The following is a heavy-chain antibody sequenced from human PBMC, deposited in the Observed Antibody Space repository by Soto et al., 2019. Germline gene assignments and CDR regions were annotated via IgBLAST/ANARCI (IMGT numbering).Heavy chain of an antibody. D-gene: IGHD2-2*01. CDR1: GGSISSSSYY. CDR2: IYYSGST. J-gene: IGHJ4*02. CDR3: ARTGYCSSTSCPKVTDY. V-gene: IGHV4-39*01. Sequence: SETLSLTCTVSGGSISSSSYYWGWIRQPPGKGLEWIGSIYYSGSTYYNPSLKSRVTISVDTSKNQFSLKLSSVTAADTAVYYCARTGYCSSTSCPKVTDYWGQGTLVTVSS.